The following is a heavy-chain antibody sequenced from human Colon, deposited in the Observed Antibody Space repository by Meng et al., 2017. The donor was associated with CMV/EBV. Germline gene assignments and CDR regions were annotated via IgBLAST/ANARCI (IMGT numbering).Heavy chain of an antibody. J-gene: IGHJ4*02. CDR2: INPITGGT. V-gene: IGHV1-2*02. CDR1: GYTFTGYF. Sequence: VLRVRSGAEGKKPGASVKGSCKASGYTFTGYFLDWVRQGPGQGLEWLGVINPITGGTNYAQKFQGRVTMTRDTSMNTAYMELSRLRSDDTAVYYCASLSGGDFDYWGQGTLVTVSS. CDR3: ASLSGGDFDY. D-gene: IGHD1-26*01.